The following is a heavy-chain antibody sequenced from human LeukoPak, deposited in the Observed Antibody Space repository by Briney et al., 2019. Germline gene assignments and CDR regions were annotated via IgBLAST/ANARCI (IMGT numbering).Heavy chain of an antibody. CDR2: ISSSGADR. D-gene: IGHD3-10*01. Sequence: GGSLRLSCTASGXTFSSCSMNWVRQAPGKGLEWVSSISSSGADRYHADSVKGRFSISRDNAKNSLYLQMNNLRAEDTAVYYCARGHHSESYKADYWGQGTLVTVSS. CDR1: GXTFSSCS. V-gene: IGHV3-21*01. J-gene: IGHJ4*02. CDR3: ARGHHSESYKADY.